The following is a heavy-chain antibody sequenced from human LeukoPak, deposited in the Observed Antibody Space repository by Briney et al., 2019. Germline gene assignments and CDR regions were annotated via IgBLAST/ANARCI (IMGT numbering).Heavy chain of an antibody. CDR2: IRYDGSNK. CDR1: GFTFSSYG. J-gene: IGHJ4*02. D-gene: IGHD6-13*01. CDR3: AKTRIAAAGVFDY. V-gene: IGHV3-30*02. Sequence: GGSLRLSCAASGFTFSSYGMHWVRQAPGKGLEWVAFIRYDGSNKYYADSVKGRFTISRDNSKNTLYLQMNSLRAEDTAVYYCAKTRIAAAGVFDYWGQGILVTVSS.